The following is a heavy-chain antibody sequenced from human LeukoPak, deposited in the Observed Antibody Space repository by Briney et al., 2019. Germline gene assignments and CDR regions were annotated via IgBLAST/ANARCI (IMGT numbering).Heavy chain of an antibody. V-gene: IGHV3-23*01. CDR1: GFTFSSYA. J-gene: IGHJ4*02. CDR2: ISFSGSST. D-gene: IGHD6-19*01. Sequence: GGSLRLSCAASGFTFSSYAMSWVRQAPGKGLEWISGISFSGSSTYYADSVKGRFTISRDNSKNTLYLQMNSLRAEDAGVYYCAKDRASSGWYVYDYWGQGTLVSVSS. CDR3: AKDRASSGWYVYDY.